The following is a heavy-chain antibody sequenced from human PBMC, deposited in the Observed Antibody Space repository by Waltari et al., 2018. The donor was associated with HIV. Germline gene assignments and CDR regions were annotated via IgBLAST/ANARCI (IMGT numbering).Heavy chain of an antibody. Sequence: AESGGTLIQPGGSLRLSCVADEFFVSSAYMTWVRPAPGKSLEWLAVIYPGGDTYYAESVKGRFTLSRDNSKNTVFLQINNLVFDDTALYFCARGIRYLGPWGRGTRVTVSS. V-gene: IGHV3-53*05. D-gene: IGHD3-9*01. CDR3: ARGIRYLGP. CDR2: IYPGGDT. CDR1: EFFVSSAY. J-gene: IGHJ5*02.